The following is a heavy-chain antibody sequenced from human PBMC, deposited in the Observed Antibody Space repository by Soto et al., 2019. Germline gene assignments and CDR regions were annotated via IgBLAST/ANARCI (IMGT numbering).Heavy chain of an antibody. J-gene: IGHJ6*02. CDR2: ISYDGSNK. D-gene: IGHD2-15*01. CDR3: AKDLPGHLLGYCSGGSCYSVGMDV. Sequence: GGSLRLSCAASGFTFSSYGMHWVRQAPGKGLEWVAVISYDGSNKYYADSVKGRFTISRDNSKNTLYLQMNSLRAEDTAVYYCAKDLPGHLLGYCSGGSCYSVGMDVWGQGTTVTVSS. CDR1: GFTFSSYG. V-gene: IGHV3-30*18.